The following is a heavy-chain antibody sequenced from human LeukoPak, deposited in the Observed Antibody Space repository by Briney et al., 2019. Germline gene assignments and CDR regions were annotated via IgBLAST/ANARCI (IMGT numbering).Heavy chain of an antibody. D-gene: IGHD5-18*01. CDR2: ISGSGGST. CDR1: RFTFSSYA. J-gene: IGHJ4*02. V-gene: IGHV3-23*01. Sequence: GGSLRLSCAASRFTFSSYAMSWVRQAPGKGLEWVSGISGSGGSTYYADSVKGRFTISRDNSKNTLYLQMNSLRAEDTAVYHCAKDVRGYSYGYFDYWGQGTLVTVSS. CDR3: AKDVRGYSYGYFDY.